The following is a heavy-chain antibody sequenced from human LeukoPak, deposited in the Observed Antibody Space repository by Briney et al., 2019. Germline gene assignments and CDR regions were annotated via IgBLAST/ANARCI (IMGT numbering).Heavy chain of an antibody. CDR2: IYTSGST. Sequence: PSETLSLTCTVSGGSISSYYWSWIRQPAGKGLEWIGRIYTSGSTNYNPSLKSRVTMSVDTSKNQFSLKLSSVTAADTAVYYCARESRIQLWLGGPSDYHYMDVWGKGTTVTVSS. CDR3: ARESRIQLWLGGPSDYHYMDV. J-gene: IGHJ6*03. CDR1: GGSISSYY. D-gene: IGHD5-18*01. V-gene: IGHV4-4*07.